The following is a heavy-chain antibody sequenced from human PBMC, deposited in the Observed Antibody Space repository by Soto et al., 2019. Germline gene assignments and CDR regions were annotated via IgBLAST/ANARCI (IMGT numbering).Heavy chain of an antibody. Sequence: GESLKISCKGSGYTFTNYWIAWVRQMPGKGLEWMGIFYPGDSDTRYSPSFQGQVTISADKSISTAYLQWSSLKASDTAMYYFARRCLYSHPDRFAPWGQGTLVTVSS. D-gene: IGHD1-26*01. CDR1: GYTFTNYW. CDR3: ARRCLYSHPDRFAP. J-gene: IGHJ5*02. CDR2: FYPGDSDT. V-gene: IGHV5-51*01.